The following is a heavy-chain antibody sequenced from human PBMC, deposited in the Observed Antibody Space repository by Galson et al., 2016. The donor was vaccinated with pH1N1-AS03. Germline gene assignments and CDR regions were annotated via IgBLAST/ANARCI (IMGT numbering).Heavy chain of an antibody. Sequence: SLRLSCAVSGFTFSTYAMTWVRQAPGKGLEWLANIDQGGSVQRYVDSVKGRFTISRDNAKNSLFLQMNSLRDEDTAVYYCARSTSGRLCDDWGQGTLVTVSS. V-gene: IGHV3-7*03. CDR3: ARSTSGRLCDD. CDR2: IDQGGSVQ. CDR1: GFTFSTYA. J-gene: IGHJ4*02. D-gene: IGHD3-10*01.